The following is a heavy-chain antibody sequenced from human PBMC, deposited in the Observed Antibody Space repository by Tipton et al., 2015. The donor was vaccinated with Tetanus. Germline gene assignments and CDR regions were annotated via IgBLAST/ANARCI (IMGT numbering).Heavy chain of an antibody. CDR2: IYDTGNV. V-gene: IGHV4-39*01. Sequence: TLSLTCTASGGSISRTNYYWGWIRQPPGKGLEWIGSIYDTGNVYYNPALTSRVTMSVDTSKIQFSLSLRSVTAADTAVYYCARLSSSANDAHGFDIWGQGTMVTVSS. D-gene: IGHD3-22*01. CDR1: GGSISRTNYY. CDR3: ARLSSSANDAHGFDI. J-gene: IGHJ3*02.